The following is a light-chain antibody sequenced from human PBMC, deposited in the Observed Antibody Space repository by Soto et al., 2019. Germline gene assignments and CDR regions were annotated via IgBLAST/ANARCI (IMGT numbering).Light chain of an antibody. CDR2: AAS. V-gene: IGKV1-39*01. CDR1: QIISNY. Sequence: DIQMTQSPSSLSASVGDRVTITCRASQIISNYLHWYQQKPGKAPKLLIFAASTLESGVPSRFSGSGTGTDYTLTISGLQPEDSATYYCQQSYSLPPVTFGGGTKVEIK. J-gene: IGKJ4*01. CDR3: QQSYSLPPVT.